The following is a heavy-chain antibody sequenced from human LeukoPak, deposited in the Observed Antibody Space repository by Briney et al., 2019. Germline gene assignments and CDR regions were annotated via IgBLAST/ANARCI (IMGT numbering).Heavy chain of an antibody. Sequence: GGSLRLSCAASGFIFDYYGMSWVRQAPGKGLEWVSGINWSAGSTGYADPVKGRFIISRDNAKNSLYLQMNSLRVEDTALYYCARVDGSSGWSRGYFDYWGQGALVTVSS. V-gene: IGHV3-20*04. CDR3: ARVDGSSGWSRGYFDY. CDR2: INWSAGST. D-gene: IGHD6-19*01. CDR1: GFIFDYYG. J-gene: IGHJ4*02.